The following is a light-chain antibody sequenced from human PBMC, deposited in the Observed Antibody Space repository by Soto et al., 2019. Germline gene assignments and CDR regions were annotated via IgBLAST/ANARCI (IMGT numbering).Light chain of an antibody. CDR2: EVT. Sequence: LTQPASVSGSPGQSITISCTGTSSDVGAYIYVSWYQHYPGKAPKVMIYEVTNRPSGVSDRFSGSKSGNTASLTISGLQAEDEADYYCCSYTSSRTYVFGTGTKGTVL. J-gene: IGLJ1*01. V-gene: IGLV2-14*01. CDR1: SSDVGAYIY. CDR3: CSYTSSRTYV.